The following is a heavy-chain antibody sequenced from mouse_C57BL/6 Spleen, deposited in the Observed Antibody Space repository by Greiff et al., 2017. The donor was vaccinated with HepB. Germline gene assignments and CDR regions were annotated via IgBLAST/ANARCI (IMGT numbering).Heavy chain of an antibody. V-gene: IGHV1-50*01. J-gene: IGHJ3*01. D-gene: IGHD2-5*01. CDR1: GYTFTSYW. Sequence: QVQLQQPGAELVKPGASVKLSCKASGYTFTSYWMQWVKQRPGQGLEWIREIDPSDSYTNYNQKFKGKATLTVDTSSSTAYMQLSSLTSEDSAVYYCARRLYYSNYPTWFAYWGQGTLVTVSA. CDR3: ARRLYYSNYPTWFAY. CDR2: IDPSDSYT.